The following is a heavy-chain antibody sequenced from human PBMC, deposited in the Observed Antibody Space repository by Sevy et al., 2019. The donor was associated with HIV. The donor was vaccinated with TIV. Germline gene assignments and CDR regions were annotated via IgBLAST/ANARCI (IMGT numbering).Heavy chain of an antibody. CDR1: GFTFSSYW. J-gene: IGHJ6*02. CDR2: IKQDGSEK. Sequence: GGSLRLSCAASGFTFSSYWMSWVRQAPGKGLEWVANIKQDGSEKYYVDSVKGRFTISRDNAKNSLYLQMNSLRAEDTAVYYCARLILELYYYYYGMDVWGQWTTVTVSS. V-gene: IGHV3-7*01. CDR3: ARLILELYYYYYGMDV. D-gene: IGHD2-15*01.